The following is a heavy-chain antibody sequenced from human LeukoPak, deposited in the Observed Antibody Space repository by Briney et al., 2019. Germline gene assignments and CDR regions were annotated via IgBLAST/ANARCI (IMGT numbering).Heavy chain of an antibody. V-gene: IGHV1-2*02. D-gene: IGHD3-22*01. J-gene: IGHJ4*02. CDR1: GYTFTGYY. CDR3: ARSARHITMIVVVFDY. Sequence: ASVKVSCKASGYTFTGYYMHWVRQAPGQGLEWMGWINPNSGGTNYAQKFQGRVTMTRDTSISTAYMELSRLRSDDTAVYYCARSARHITMIVVVFDYWGQGTLVTVSS. CDR2: INPNSGGT.